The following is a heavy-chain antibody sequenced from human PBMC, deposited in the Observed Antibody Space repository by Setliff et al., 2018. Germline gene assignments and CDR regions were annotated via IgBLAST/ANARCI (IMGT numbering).Heavy chain of an antibody. D-gene: IGHD1-1*01. J-gene: IGHJ3*02. CDR3: ARGGGRIRQLGATGVHTFDI. CDR2: IYTRGST. V-gene: IGHV4-4*08. Sequence: PSETLSLTCSVSGGSISSYYWSWIRQPPGKGLEWIGCIYTRGSTNYNPSLQSRVTISVDTAKKQFSLKLNSVTAADTAIYYCARGGGRIRQLGATGVHTFDIWGQGTMVTVSS. CDR1: GGSISSYY.